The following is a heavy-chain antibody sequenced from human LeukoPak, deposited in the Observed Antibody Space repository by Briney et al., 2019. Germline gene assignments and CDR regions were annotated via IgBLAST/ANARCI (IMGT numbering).Heavy chain of an antibody. CDR1: GGSISSSNW. Sequence: SETLSLTCAVSGGSISSSNWWSWVRQPPGKGLEWIGEIYHSGSTNYNPSLKSRVTISVDKSKNQFSLKLSSVTAADTAVYYCAREAVTYGSGADPLDYWGQGTLVTVSS. CDR2: IYHSGST. J-gene: IGHJ4*02. V-gene: IGHV4-4*02. D-gene: IGHD3-10*01. CDR3: AREAVTYGSGADPLDY.